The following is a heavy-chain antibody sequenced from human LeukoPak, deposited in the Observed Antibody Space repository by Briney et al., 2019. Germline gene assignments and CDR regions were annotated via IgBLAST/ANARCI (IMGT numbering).Heavy chain of an antibody. Sequence: SETLSLTCSVSGASIRSSSYYWGWVRQPPGKGLEWIGTIYFTGNTYYNPSLKTRATISLDTSRHEFSLEMNSVTAADTSIYYCTSGYFVHTFDFWGQGTLVTVSS. J-gene: IGHJ4*02. CDR2: IYFTGNT. V-gene: IGHV4-39*01. CDR1: GASIRSSSYY. CDR3: TSGYFVHTFDF. D-gene: IGHD2-2*03.